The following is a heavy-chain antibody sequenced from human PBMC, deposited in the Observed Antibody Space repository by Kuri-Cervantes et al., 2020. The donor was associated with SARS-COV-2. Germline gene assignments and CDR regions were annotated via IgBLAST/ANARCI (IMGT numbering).Heavy chain of an antibody. Sequence: ASVKVSCKASGYTFSDYYIHWVRQAPGQGLGWMGCINPYTGGTQYAQKFQGWVTLTRDTSLSTAFMELSRLTYDDTALYYCAGGEGVRGLMVLFQWRGAGPLDFWGQGTLVTVSS. CDR1: GYTFSDYY. CDR3: AGGEGVRGLMVLFQWRGAGPLDF. V-gene: IGHV1-2*04. D-gene: IGHD3-10*01. CDR2: INPYTGGT. J-gene: IGHJ4*02.